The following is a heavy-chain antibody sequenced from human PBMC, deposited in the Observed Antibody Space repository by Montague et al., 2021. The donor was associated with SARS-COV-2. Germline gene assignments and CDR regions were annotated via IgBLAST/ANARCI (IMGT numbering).Heavy chain of an antibody. J-gene: IGHJ6*02. D-gene: IGHD3-10*01. V-gene: IGHV4-34*01. Sequence: SETLSLTCAVYGGSFSGYYWSWIRQPPEKGLEWIGEINQSGGTNNNPSLKSRVIISVDTSKNQFSLKLSSVTAADTAVYYCARFRSYGSATSLGMDVWGQGTTVTVSS. CDR2: INQSGGT. CDR3: ARFRSYGSATSLGMDV. CDR1: GGSFSGYY.